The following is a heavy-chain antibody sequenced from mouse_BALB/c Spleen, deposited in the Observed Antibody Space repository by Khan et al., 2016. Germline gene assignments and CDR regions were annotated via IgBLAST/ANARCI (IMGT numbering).Heavy chain of an antibody. CDR3: ARTGDGNYLCAY. Sequence: QIQLVQSGPELKKPGETVKISCKASGYTFTDYSMHWVKQAPGKGLKWMGWINTETGEPTYADDFKGRFAFSLETSASTAYLQINNLKNEDTATYFCARTGDGNYLCAYWGQGTLVTVSA. J-gene: IGHJ3*01. CDR1: GYTFTDYS. V-gene: IGHV9-2-1*01. CDR2: INTETGEP. D-gene: IGHD2-1*01.